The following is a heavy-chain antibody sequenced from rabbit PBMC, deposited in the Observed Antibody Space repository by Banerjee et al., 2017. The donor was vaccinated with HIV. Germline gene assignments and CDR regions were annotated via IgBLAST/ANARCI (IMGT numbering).Heavy chain of an antibody. CDR1: GFTLSTYW. Sequence: QSLEESGGDLVKPGASLTLTCTASGFTLSTYWMCWVRQAPGKGLEWVACTNPGGSGSPNYASWAKGRFTISRTSTTVALQMTSLTAADTATYFCARDLAGVIGWNFDLWGQGTLVTVS. D-gene: IGHD4-1*01. CDR3: ARDLAGVIGWNFDL. CDR2: TNPGGSGSP. V-gene: IGHV1S40*01. J-gene: IGHJ4*01.